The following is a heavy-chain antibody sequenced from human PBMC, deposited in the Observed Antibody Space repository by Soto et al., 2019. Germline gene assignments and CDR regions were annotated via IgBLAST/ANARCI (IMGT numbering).Heavy chain of an antibody. D-gene: IGHD1-26*01. CDR2: IYHAGST. Sequence: QVQLQESGPRLVKPSGTLSLTCTVSGGSITYSNWWSWVRLPPAKGLEWIGDIYHAGSTKYNPSLERRVTMSVDTSNNQFALTLTSVTAADTAVYFCARGPPIVGNTTPLDSWGQGTLVTVS. V-gene: IGHV4-4*02. CDR3: ARGPPIVGNTTPLDS. J-gene: IGHJ4*02. CDR1: GGSITYSNW.